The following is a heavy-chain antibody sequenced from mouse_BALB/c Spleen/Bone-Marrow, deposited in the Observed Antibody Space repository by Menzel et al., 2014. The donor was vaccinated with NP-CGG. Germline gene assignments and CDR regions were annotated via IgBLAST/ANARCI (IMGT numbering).Heavy chain of an antibody. CDR1: GYTSTSYW. Sequence: LKESGSELVRPGASVKLSCKASGYTSTSYWMHWVKQRPGQGLERIGNIYPGSGSTNYDEKFKSKAALTVDTSSSTAYMQLSSLTSEDSAVYYCTNHYFDYWGQGTTLTVSS. CDR2: IYPGSGST. J-gene: IGHJ2*01. V-gene: IGHV1S22*01. CDR3: TNHYFDY.